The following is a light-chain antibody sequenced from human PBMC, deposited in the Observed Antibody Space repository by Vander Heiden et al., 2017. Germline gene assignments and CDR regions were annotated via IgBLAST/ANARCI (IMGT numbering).Light chain of an antibody. CDR2: SDN. Sequence: QSLLTQPPSASGTPGQRVPLSYPGSSSNIGSFAVNWYHQLPETAPKLLIYSDNHRPSGVPDRFSGSRSGTSASLAISGLQSGDEADYYCATWDHSLNAWVFGGGTKLTVL. V-gene: IGLV1-44*01. CDR1: SSNIGSFA. J-gene: IGLJ3*02. CDR3: ATWDHSLNAWV.